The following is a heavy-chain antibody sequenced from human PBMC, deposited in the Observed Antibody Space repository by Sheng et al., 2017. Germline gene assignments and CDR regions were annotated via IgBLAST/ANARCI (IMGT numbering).Heavy chain of an antibody. CDR3: ARATTETTASDYFDV. Sequence: QVQLQESGPGLLKPSETLSLTCTVSDFSISIGYYWGWVRQPPGKGLEWIGSIYHTGNTYYNPSLRSRVTISVDTSKNQISLNLRSVTAADTAMFYXARATTETTASDYFDVWARECWSPSPQ. D-gene: IGHD4-17*01. CDR1: DFSISIGYY. J-gene: IGHJ4*02. CDR2: IYHTGNT. V-gene: IGHV4-38-2*02.